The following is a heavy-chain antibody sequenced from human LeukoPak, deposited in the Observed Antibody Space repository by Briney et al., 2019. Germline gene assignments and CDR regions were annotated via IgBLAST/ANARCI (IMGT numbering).Heavy chain of an antibody. CDR1: GFTFSSYW. CDR2: INSDGSST. V-gene: IGHV3-74*01. Sequence: GGSLRLSCAASGFTFSSYWLHWVRQAPGKGLVWVSRINSDGSSTSYADSVKGRFTISRDNAKNTLYLQMNSLRAEDTAVYYCARDLLGNSGSYLRHPNGPPFDYWGQGTLVTVSS. J-gene: IGHJ4*02. D-gene: IGHD1-26*01. CDR3: ARDLLGNSGSYLRHPNGPPFDY.